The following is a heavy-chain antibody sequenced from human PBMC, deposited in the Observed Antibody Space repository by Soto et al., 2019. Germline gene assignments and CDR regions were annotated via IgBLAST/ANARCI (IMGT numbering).Heavy chain of an antibody. CDR3: AREVPAAAVGWFDP. Sequence: QVQLVESGGGLVKPGGSLRLSCAASGFTFSDYYMSWIRQAPGKGLEWVSYISSSSSYTNYADSVKGRFTISRDNAKNSLYLQMNSLRAEDTAVYYCAREVPAAAVGWFDPWGKGTLVTVSS. J-gene: IGHJ5*02. CDR2: ISSSSSYT. V-gene: IGHV3-11*05. CDR1: GFTFSDYY. D-gene: IGHD2-2*01.